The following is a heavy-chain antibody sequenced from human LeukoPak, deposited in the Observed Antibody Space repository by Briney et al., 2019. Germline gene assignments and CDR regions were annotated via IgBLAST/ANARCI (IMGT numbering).Heavy chain of an antibody. J-gene: IGHJ4*02. V-gene: IGHV3-30*18. Sequence: GGSLRLSCAASGFTFSNDGMYWVRQAPGTGLEWVTFISDDGSRKYYVDSVKGRFTISRDNSKNTLYLQMNSLRVEDTAAYYCAKDRSTTWSFDYWGQGTLVSVSS. CDR3: AKDRSTTWSFDY. D-gene: IGHD6-13*01. CDR2: ISDDGSRK. CDR1: GFTFSNDG.